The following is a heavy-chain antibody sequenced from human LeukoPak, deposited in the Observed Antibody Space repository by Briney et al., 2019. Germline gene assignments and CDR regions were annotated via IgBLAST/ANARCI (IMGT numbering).Heavy chain of an antibody. Sequence: GGSLRLSCAASGFTFDDYAMHWVRQAPGKGLELVSLISGDGGSTYYADSVKGRFTISRGNSKNSLYLQMNNLRTEDTALYYCAKDISVLSLWSYYLSNYYYYGMDVWGQETTVTVSS. V-gene: IGHV3-43*02. J-gene: IGHJ6*02. CDR3: AKDISVLSLWSYYLSNYYYYGMDV. D-gene: IGHD3-10*01. CDR1: GFTFDDYA. CDR2: ISGDGGST.